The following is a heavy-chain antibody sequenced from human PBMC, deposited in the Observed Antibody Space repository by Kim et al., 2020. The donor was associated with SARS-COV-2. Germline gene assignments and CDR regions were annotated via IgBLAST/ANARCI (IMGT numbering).Heavy chain of an antibody. CDR3: AREIAVAAMVFYYGMDV. CDR2: ISYDGSNK. Sequence: GGSLRLSCAASGFTFSSYAMHWVRQAPGKGLEWVAVISYDGSNKYYADSVKGRFTISRDNSKNTLYLQMNSLRAEDTAVYYCAREIAVAAMVFYYGMDVWGQGTTVTVSS. V-gene: IGHV3-30*04. D-gene: IGHD6-19*01. CDR1: GFTFSSYA. J-gene: IGHJ6*02.